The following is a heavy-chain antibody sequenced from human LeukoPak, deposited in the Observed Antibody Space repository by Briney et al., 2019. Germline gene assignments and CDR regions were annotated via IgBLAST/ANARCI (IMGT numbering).Heavy chain of an antibody. J-gene: IGHJ4*02. CDR1: GFTFSSYG. D-gene: IGHD3-22*01. Sequence: GGSLRLSCAATGFTFSSYGMHWVRQAPGKGLEWVAFIRYDGSNKFYADSVKGRFTISRDNSKNTLYLEMNSLRPEDTAVYYCASPYFYDRSGYYPLNYWGQGTLVTVSS. CDR2: IRYDGSNK. V-gene: IGHV3-30*02. CDR3: ASPYFYDRSGYYPLNY.